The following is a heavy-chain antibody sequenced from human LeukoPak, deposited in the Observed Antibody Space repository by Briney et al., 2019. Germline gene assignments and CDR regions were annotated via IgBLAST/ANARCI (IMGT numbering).Heavy chain of an antibody. CDR2: ISGNGGNT. CDR1: GFTFDDYA. D-gene: IGHD1-7*01. V-gene: IGHV3-43*02. J-gene: IGHJ4*02. Sequence: RGSLRLSCAASGFTFDDYAMHWVRQVPGKGLEWVSLISGNGGNTYYADSVKGRFTISRDNSKNSLYLQMNSLRTEDTALYYCAKDISNWNSRHFDYWGQGTLVTVSS. CDR3: AKDISNWNSRHFDY.